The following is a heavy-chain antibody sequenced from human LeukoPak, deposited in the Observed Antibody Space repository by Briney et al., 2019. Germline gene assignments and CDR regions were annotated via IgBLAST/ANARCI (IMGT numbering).Heavy chain of an antibody. Sequence: PSETLSLTCTVSGASISSHYWSWIRQPPGRGLEGIGYISYSGSTIYNPSLKSRVTISVDTSKNQFSLNLISVTAADTAVYYCVRAYDYWGQGTLVTVSS. V-gene: IGHV4-59*11. CDR2: ISYSGST. CDR1: GASISSHY. J-gene: IGHJ4*02. CDR3: VRAYDY.